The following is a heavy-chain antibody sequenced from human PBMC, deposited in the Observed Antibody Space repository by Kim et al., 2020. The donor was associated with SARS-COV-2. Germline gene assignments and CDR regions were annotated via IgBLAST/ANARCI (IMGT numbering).Heavy chain of an antibody. J-gene: IGHJ4*02. V-gene: IGHV5-10-1*01. CDR2: IDPSDSYT. Sequence: GESLKISCKGSGYSFTSYWISWVRQMPGKGLEWMGRIDPSDSYTNYSPSFQGHVTISADKCISTAYLQWSSLKASDTAMYYCARHIVSYSSSSRAWVDYWGQGTLVTVSS. D-gene: IGHD6-6*01. CDR3: ARHIVSYSSSSRAWVDY. CDR1: GYSFTSYW.